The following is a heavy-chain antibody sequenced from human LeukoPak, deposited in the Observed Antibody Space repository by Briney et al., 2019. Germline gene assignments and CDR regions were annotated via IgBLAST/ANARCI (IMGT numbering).Heavy chain of an antibody. CDR1: GYTFTSYG. V-gene: IGHV1-18*01. CDR2: ISAYNGNT. CDR3: ARDHTVGQWPTHFDY. J-gene: IGHJ4*02. Sequence: ASVKVSCKASGYTFTSYGISWVRQAPGQGPEWMGWISAYNGNTNYAQKLQGRVTMTTDTSTSTAYMELRSLRSDDTAVYYCARDHTVGQWPTHFDYWGQGTLVTVSS. D-gene: IGHD6-19*01.